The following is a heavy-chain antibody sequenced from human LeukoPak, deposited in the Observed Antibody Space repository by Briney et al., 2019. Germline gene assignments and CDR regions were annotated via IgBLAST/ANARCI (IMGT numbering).Heavy chain of an antibody. CDR3: ARGTSGSFAEYFQH. D-gene: IGHD1-14*01. V-gene: IGHV3-9*01. CDR2: ISWNSGSI. Sequence: PGGSLRLSCAASGFIVEDYAMHWVRQAPGKGLEWVSGISWNSGSIGYADSVKGRFTISRDNAKKSLYLQMNSLRAEDTAVYYCARGTSGSFAEYFQHWGQGTLVTVSS. J-gene: IGHJ1*01. CDR1: GFIVEDYA.